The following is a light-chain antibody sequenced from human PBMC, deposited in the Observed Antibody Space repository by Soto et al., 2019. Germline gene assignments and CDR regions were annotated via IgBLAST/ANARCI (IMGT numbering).Light chain of an antibody. Sequence: QSALTQPRSVSGSPGQSVTISCTGTSSDVGGYNYVSWYQQHPDRAPKLIIFTVSERHSGVPHRFSGSRSGNTASLTISGLQAEDEADYYCCSYGGTYTWVCGGGTQVPVL. V-gene: IGLV2-11*01. CDR2: TVS. CDR3: CSYGGTYTWV. J-gene: IGLJ3*02. CDR1: SSDVGGYNY.